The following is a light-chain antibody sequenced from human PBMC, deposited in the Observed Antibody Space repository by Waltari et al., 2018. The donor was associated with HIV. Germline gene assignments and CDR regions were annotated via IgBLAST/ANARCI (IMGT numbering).Light chain of an antibody. J-gene: IGLJ2*01. CDR3: QVWDNNSEPNVA. Sequence: YVLTQAPSLSVAPGQTARITCGGNKIGTKSVHWYQQKPGQAPVLVVYDDSDRPSGIPERFSGFNSRNTATLTISGVEAGDEADYYCQVWDNNSEPNVAFGGGTKLTV. CDR2: DDS. V-gene: IGLV3-21*02. CDR1: KIGTKS.